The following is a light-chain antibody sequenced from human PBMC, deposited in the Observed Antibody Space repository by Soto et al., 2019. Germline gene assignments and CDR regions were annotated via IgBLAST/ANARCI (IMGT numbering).Light chain of an antibody. CDR1: QTISTN. CDR2: GAS. CDR3: QQYNDWPPYT. V-gene: IGKV3-15*01. Sequence: EVVMTQSPATLSVSPGERATLSCRASQTISTNLAWYQQKPGQAPRLLIYGASTRATDIPARFSGSGSGTEFTLTISSLQSEDVAVYYCQQYNDWPPYTVGQGTKLQIK. J-gene: IGKJ2*01.